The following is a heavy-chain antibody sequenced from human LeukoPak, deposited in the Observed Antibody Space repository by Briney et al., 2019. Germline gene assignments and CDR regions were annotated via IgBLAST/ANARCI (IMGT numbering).Heavy chain of an antibody. V-gene: IGHV4-59*01. D-gene: IGHD2-21*02. CDR3: AREAYCGGDCSPHFDY. Sequence: SETLSLTCTVSGGSISSYYWSWIRQPPGKGLEWIGYIYYSGSTNYNPSLKSRVTISVDTSKNQFFLKLSSVTAADTAVYYCAREAYCGGDCSPHFDYWGQGTLATVSS. CDR1: GGSISSYY. J-gene: IGHJ4*02. CDR2: IYYSGST.